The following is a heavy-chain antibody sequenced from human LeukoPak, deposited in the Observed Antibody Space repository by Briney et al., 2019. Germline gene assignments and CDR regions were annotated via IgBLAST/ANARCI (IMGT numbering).Heavy chain of an antibody. V-gene: IGHV3-23*01. CDR1: GGSISSSN. J-gene: IGHJ4*02. CDR3: AKDQRWESPHYLDS. CDR2: ISASGGST. Sequence: ETLSLTCAVSGGSISSSNWWSWVRQVPGKGLEWVSGISASGGSTYYADSVRGRFTISRDNSKNTLYVQMNSLRDEDTAVYYCAKDQRWESPHYLDSWGQGTLVTVSS. D-gene: IGHD1-26*01.